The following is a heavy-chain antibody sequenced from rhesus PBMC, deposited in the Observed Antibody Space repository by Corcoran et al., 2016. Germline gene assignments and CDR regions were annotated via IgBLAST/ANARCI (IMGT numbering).Heavy chain of an antibody. CDR1: GGPVSGGFD. CDR2: IYGGTWST. J-gene: IGHJ4*01. D-gene: IGHD2-21*01. V-gene: IGHV4-76*01. Sequence: QVQVQESGPGLVKASETLSLSCAVFGGPVSGGFDWYWIRQRTGKGREWIGFIYGGTWSTNYNPSLRHRFAISGDTSKTQISLNVNSVTVADTAVYYCGMAFEGGFAPGLWGQGVLVTVSS. CDR3: GMAFEGGFAPGL.